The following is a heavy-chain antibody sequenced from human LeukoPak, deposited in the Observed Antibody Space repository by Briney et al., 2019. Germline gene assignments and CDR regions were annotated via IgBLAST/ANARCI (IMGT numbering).Heavy chain of an antibody. CDR1: GGSISSYY. V-gene: IGHV4-4*07. J-gene: IGHJ6*03. CDR2: IYTSGST. CDR3: AREYEHAAAGGGDYYYYYMDV. D-gene: IGHD6-13*01. Sequence: SETLSLTCTVSGGSISSYYWNWIRQPAGKGLEWIGRIYTSGSTNYNPSLKSRVTMSVDTSKNQFSLKLSSVTAADTAVYYCAREYEHAAAGGGDYYYYYMDVWGKGTTVTISS.